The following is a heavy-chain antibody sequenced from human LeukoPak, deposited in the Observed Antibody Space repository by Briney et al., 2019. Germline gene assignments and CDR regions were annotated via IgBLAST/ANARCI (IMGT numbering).Heavy chain of an antibody. Sequence: PSQTLSLTCAISGDSVSSNSAAWNWIRQSPSRGLEWLGRTYYRSKWYNDYAVSVKSRITINPDTSKNQFSLQLNSVTPEDTAVYYCARDGSGSYYRYYYYYYYGMDVWGQGTTVTVSS. D-gene: IGHD3-10*01. V-gene: IGHV6-1*01. J-gene: IGHJ6*02. CDR2: TYYRSKWYN. CDR1: GDSVSSNSAA. CDR3: ARDGSGSYYRYYYYYYYGMDV.